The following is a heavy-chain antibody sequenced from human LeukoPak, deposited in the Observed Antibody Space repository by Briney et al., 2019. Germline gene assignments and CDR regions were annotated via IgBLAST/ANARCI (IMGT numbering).Heavy chain of an antibody. D-gene: IGHD6-25*01. CDR2: INPNSGDT. CDR3: AKEYPRIAAAGTQKKLLDY. Sequence: GASVKVSCKASGYIFTGYYMHWVRQARGQGLEWMGWINPNSGDTNYAQKFQGRVTMTRDTSISTVYMDLTRLISDDTAVYYCAKEYPRIAAAGTQKKLLDYWGQGTLVTVSS. CDR1: GYIFTGYY. V-gene: IGHV1-2*02. J-gene: IGHJ4*02.